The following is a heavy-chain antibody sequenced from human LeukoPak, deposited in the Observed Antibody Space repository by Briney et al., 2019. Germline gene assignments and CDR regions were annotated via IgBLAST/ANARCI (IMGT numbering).Heavy chain of an antibody. CDR3: ARHSIQYSSSSPYDY. D-gene: IGHD6-6*01. J-gene: IGHJ4*02. CDR2: IYTSGST. V-gene: IGHV4-4*09. Sequence: SETLSLTCTVSGGSISSYYWSWIRQPPGKGLEWIGYIYTSGSTNYNPSLKSRVTISVDTSKHQFSLKLSSVTAADTAVYYCARHSIQYSSSSPYDYWGQGTLVTVSS. CDR1: GGSISSYY.